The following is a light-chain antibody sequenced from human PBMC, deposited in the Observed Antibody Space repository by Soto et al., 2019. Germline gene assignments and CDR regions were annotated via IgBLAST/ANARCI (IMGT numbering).Light chain of an antibody. Sequence: QAVVTQEPSLPFSPGGPVPLTVASSTEAVTSGNYPYWFQKKPGQAPRTLIYDTTNKQSWTPARFSGSLLGGKAALTLAGAQTDDEADYYCLLSYSGTNWVFGGGTKVTVL. CDR1: TEAVTSGNY. J-gene: IGLJ3*02. CDR3: LLSYSGTNWV. CDR2: DTT. V-gene: IGLV7-46*01.